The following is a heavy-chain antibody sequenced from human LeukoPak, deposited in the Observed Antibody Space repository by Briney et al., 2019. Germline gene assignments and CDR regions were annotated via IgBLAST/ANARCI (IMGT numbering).Heavy chain of an antibody. D-gene: IGHD3-22*01. CDR2: VYVNGIT. CDR1: GGSLFNYY. V-gene: IGHV4-4*08. CDR3: ARRAYFDSSGYHPTSGYFDL. J-gene: IGHJ2*01. Sequence: SGTLSLTCTVSGGSLFNYYWNWIRQSPGKGLEWIAYVYVNGITNYSPTLRSRGTISIATSKNQFSLRLTSVTAADTAVYYCARRAYFDSSGYHPTSGYFDLWGRGTLVSVSS.